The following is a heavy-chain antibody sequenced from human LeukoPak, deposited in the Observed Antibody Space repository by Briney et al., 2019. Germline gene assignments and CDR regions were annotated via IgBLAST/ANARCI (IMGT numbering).Heavy chain of an antibody. CDR2: ISGSGGST. D-gene: IGHD3-22*01. CDR3: ARDFAYYDSSGYYLDY. Sequence: PGGSLRLSCAASGFTFSSYAMSWVRQAPGKGLEWVSAISGSGGSTYYADSVKGRFTISRDNSKNTLYLQMNSLRAEDTAVYYCARDFAYYDSSGYYLDYWGQGTLVTVSS. J-gene: IGHJ4*02. CDR1: GFTFSSYA. V-gene: IGHV3-23*01.